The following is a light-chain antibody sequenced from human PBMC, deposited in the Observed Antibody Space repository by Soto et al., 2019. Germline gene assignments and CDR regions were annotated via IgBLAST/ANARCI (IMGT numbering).Light chain of an antibody. CDR3: QQCCSSTWT. CDR2: GAS. J-gene: IGKJ1*01. CDR1: QSVRSNC. V-gene: IGKV3-20*01. Sequence: EIVLKQSPGTLSLSPGERATLSCRASQSVRSNCLAWYQQKPGQAPRLLIYGASSRATGIPDRFSGSGSGTDFTLTISRLEPEDFAVYYCQQCCSSTWTFGQGTQVEIK.